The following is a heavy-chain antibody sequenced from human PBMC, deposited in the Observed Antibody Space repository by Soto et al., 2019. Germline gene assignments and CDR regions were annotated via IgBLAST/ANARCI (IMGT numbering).Heavy chain of an antibody. CDR2: ISWNSGKI. D-gene: IGHD3-16*01. CDR1: GFIFDDYA. CDR3: LKEMLQTDTFDM. Sequence: EVQLVESGGGLVQSGRSLRLSCAASGFIFDDYAMHWVRQAPGKGLEWVSVISWNSGKIEYADSVRGRFIISRDNAKNSLYLQVNRLRPEDTAMYYCLKEMLQTDTFDMWGQGTMVTVSS. J-gene: IGHJ3*02. V-gene: IGHV3-9*01.